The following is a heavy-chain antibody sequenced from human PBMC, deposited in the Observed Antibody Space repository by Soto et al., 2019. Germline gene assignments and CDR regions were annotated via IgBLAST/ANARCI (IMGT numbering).Heavy chain of an antibody. CDR2: IYTSGST. Sequence: QVQLQESGPGLLKPSETLSLTCTVSGGSISSYYWSWIRQPAGKGLGWIGRIYTSGSTNYNPSLKSRVTMSVDTSKNQFSLKLSSVTAADTAVYYCARACSSNSCYDVFDYWGQGTLVTVSS. CDR3: ARACSSNSCYDVFDY. J-gene: IGHJ4*02. CDR1: GGSISSYY. D-gene: IGHD2-2*01. V-gene: IGHV4-4*07.